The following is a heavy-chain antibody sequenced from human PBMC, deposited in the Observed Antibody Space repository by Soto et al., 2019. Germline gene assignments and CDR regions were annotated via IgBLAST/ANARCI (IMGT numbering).Heavy chain of an antibody. CDR3: AREPHPYSGSYYYFDY. CDR2: ISYDGSNK. Sequence: GGSLRLSCAASGFTFSSYAMHWVRQAPGKGLEWVAVISYDGSNKYYADSVKGRFTISRDNSKNTLYLQMNSLRAEDTAVYYCAREPHPYSGSYYYFDYWGQGTLVPVSS. CDR1: GFTFSSYA. V-gene: IGHV3-30-3*01. J-gene: IGHJ4*02. D-gene: IGHD1-26*01.